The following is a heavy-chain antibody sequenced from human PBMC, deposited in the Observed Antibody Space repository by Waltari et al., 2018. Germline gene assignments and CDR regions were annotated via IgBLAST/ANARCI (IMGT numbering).Heavy chain of an antibody. CDR1: GFTFSSYG. J-gene: IGHJ2*01. Sequence: QVQLVEAGGGVVQPGRSLRLSCAASGFTFSSYGRHWVGQAPGKGLEWVAVISYDGSNKYYADSVKGRFTISRDNSKNTLYLQMNSLRAEDTAVYYCAKGSKYCSGGSCYSGWYFDLWGRGTLVTVSS. CDR2: ISYDGSNK. CDR3: AKGSKYCSGGSCYSGWYFDL. V-gene: IGHV3-30*18. D-gene: IGHD2-15*01.